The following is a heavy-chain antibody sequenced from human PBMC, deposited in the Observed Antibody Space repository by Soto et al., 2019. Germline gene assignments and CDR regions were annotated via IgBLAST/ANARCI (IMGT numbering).Heavy chain of an antibody. Sequence: VQLLESGGGLIQPGGSLRLSCAASGFTFSYGIHWLRQAPGKGLEWVAYISYDSSNKFYGDSVKGRFTISRDNSKNTQFLQMNSVRDEDTAVYYCAKLVIGYCSGNTCDDYWGQGTLVAVSS. CDR3: AKLVIGYCSGNTCDDY. D-gene: IGHD2-15*01. CDR1: GFTFSYG. V-gene: IGHV3-30*18. J-gene: IGHJ4*02. CDR2: ISYDSSNK.